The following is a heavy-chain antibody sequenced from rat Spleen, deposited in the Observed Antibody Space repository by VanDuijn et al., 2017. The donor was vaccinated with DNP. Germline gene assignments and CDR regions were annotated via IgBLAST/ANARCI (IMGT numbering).Heavy chain of an antibody. CDR2: ITGSGGGT. V-gene: IGHV5-31*01. D-gene: IGHD5-1*01. CDR3: TRGAGSPYWSFDF. J-gene: IGHJ1*01. Sequence: EVQLVESGGDLVQPGRSLKLSCVAFGFTFNDYWMDWIRQVPGKGLEWLGAITGSGGGTYYSGSVKGRFTISRDNAKNTLYLQMNSLRSEDTATYYCTRGAGSPYWSFDFWGPGTVVTVSS. CDR1: GFTFNDYW.